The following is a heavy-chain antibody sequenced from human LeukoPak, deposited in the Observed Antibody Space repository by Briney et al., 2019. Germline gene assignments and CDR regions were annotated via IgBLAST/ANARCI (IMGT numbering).Heavy chain of an antibody. Sequence: GGSLRLSCAASGFTFSSYAMSWVRQAPGKGLEWVSAISGSGGSTYYADSVKGRFTISRDNSKNTLYLQMNSLRAEDTAVYYCAKTLHIAAAGYETVYFDYWGQGTLVTVSS. V-gene: IGHV3-23*01. CDR3: AKTLHIAAAGYETVYFDY. CDR1: GFTFSSYA. D-gene: IGHD6-13*01. CDR2: ISGSGGST. J-gene: IGHJ4*02.